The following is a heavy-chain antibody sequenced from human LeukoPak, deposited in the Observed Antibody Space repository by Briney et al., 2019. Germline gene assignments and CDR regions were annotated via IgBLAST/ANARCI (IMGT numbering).Heavy chain of an antibody. CDR1: GGSISSGSYY. Sequence: SQTLSLTCTVSGGSISSGSYYWTWIRQPAGKGLEWIGRIYTTGTTNYNPSLKSRVIISVDTSKNHFSLQLNSVTAADTAVYYCARLCSSTSCYRVSRGAFDIWGQGTMVTVSS. CDR3: ARLCSSTSCYRVSRGAFDI. V-gene: IGHV4-61*02. CDR2: IYTTGTT. D-gene: IGHD2-2*02. J-gene: IGHJ3*02.